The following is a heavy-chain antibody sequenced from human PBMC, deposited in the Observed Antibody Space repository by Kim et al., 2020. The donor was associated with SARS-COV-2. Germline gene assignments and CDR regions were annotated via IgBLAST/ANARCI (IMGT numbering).Heavy chain of an antibody. CDR3: ARVGTTSYPYYYYYGM. D-gene: IGHD1-1*01. CDR2: IYYSGST. V-gene: IGHV4-39*07. CDR1: GCSISSSSYY. Sequence: SETLSLTCTVSGCSISSSSYYWGWIRQPPGKGLEWIGSIYYSGSTYYNPSLKSRVTISVDTSKNQFSLKLSSVTAADTAVYYCARVGTTSYPYYYYYGM. J-gene: IGHJ6*01.